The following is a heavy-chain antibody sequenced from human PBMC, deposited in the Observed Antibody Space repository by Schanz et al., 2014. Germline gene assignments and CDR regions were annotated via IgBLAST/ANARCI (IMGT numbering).Heavy chain of an antibody. CDR1: GYTFTSYG. D-gene: IGHD3-9*01. CDR3: ARVQDDILTGSEYYYGMDV. J-gene: IGHJ6*02. CDR2: ISPYNGNT. V-gene: IGHV1-18*01. Sequence: QVQLVQSGAEVKKPGASVKVSCKASGYTFTSYGISWVRQAPGQGLEWMGWISPYNGNTNYAQKRQGRVTMTTDTSTSTAYMELRSLRSDDTAVYYCARVQDDILTGSEYYYGMDVWGQGTTVTVSS.